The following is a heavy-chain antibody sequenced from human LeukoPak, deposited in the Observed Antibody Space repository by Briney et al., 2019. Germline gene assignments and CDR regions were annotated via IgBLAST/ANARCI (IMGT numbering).Heavy chain of an antibody. D-gene: IGHD3-10*01. CDR2: IYTGGST. V-gene: IGHV4-61*02. Sequence: PSETLSLTCTVSGGSISSGSYYWSWIRQPAGKGLEWIGRIYTGGSTNYNPSLKSRVTISVDPSKNQFSLKLSSVTAADTAVYYCARDSITMVRGTGYYFDYWGQGTLVTVSS. CDR3: ARDSITMVRGTGYYFDY. J-gene: IGHJ4*02. CDR1: GGSISSGSYY.